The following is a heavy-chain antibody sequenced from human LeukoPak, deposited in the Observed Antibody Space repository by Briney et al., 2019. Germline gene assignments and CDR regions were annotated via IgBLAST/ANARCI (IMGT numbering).Heavy chain of an antibody. CDR3: ARDPEYYDFWSGYRYPGIAAATLDY. CDR2: INPSGGST. V-gene: IGHV1-46*01. Sequence: ASVKVSCKASGYTFTSYYMHWVRQAPGQGLEWMGIINPSGGSTSYAQKFQGRVTMTRDMSTSTVYMELSSLRSEDTAVYYCARDPEYYDFWSGYRYPGIAAATLDYWGQGTLVTVSS. D-gene: IGHD3-3*01. CDR1: GYTFTSYY. J-gene: IGHJ4*02.